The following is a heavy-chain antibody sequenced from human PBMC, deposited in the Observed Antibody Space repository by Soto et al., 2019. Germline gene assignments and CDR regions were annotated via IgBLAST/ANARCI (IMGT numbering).Heavy chain of an antibody. CDR3: ARVTGEYSSSSEFYYYYYMDV. V-gene: IGHV1-18*01. CDR1: GYTFTSYG. Sequence: ASVKVSCKASGYTFTSYGISWVRQAPGQGLEWMGWISAYNGNTNYAQKLQGRVTMTTDTSTSTAYMELRSLRSDDTAVYYCARVTGEYSSSSEFYYYYYMDVWGKGTTVTVSS. J-gene: IGHJ6*03. CDR2: ISAYNGNT. D-gene: IGHD6-6*01.